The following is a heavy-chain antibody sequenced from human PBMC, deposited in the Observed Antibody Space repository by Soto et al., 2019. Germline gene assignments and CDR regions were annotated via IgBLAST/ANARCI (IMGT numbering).Heavy chain of an antibody. J-gene: IGHJ4*02. CDR2: IYHSGTT. V-gene: IGHV4-4*02. Sequence: PSETLSLTCAVSGGSISSDNWWTWVRQSPGKGLEWIGEIYHSGTTSYNPSLKSRVTISVDKSKNQFSLQLNPVTAADTAVYFCARGYYYENSGPDYWGQGTLVTVSS. D-gene: IGHD3-22*01. CDR1: GGSISSDNW. CDR3: ARGYYYENSGPDY.